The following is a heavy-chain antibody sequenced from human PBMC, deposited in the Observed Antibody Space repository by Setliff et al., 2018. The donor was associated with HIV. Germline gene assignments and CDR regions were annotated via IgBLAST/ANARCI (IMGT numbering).Heavy chain of an antibody. CDR2: INVDGSSI. D-gene: IGHD6-6*01. J-gene: IGHJ4*02. CDR1: GFTFTDYW. Sequence: GESLKISCAASGFTFTDYWMHWVRQVPGQGLVWVSRINVDGSSISYADSVKGRFTISRDNAKNTLFQQMNSLRAEDTAVYYCARLPQDVRSSIDFWGQGTLVTVSS. V-gene: IGHV3-74*01. CDR3: ARLPQDVRSSIDF.